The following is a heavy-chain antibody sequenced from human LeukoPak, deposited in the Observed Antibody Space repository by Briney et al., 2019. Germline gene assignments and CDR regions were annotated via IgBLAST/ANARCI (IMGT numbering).Heavy chain of an antibody. V-gene: IGHV3-33*01. J-gene: IGHJ4*02. CDR1: GFTFSSYG. Sequence: GGSLRLSCAASGFTFSSYGLHWVRQAPGKGLEWVAVIWYDGTNKYYADSVKGRFTISRDNSKNTLYLQMNSLRAEDTAVYYCARDAGYYNLDYWGQGTLVTVSS. CDR3: ARDAGYYNLDY. D-gene: IGHD3-9*01. CDR2: IWYDGTNK.